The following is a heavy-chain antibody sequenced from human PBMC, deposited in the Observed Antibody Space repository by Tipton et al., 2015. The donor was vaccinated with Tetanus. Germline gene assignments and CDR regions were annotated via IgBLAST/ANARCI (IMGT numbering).Heavy chain of an antibody. CDR3: ARRGGPGSGDYPNYYMDV. CDR2: INHSGST. D-gene: IGHD4-17*01. CDR1: GGSFSGYY. J-gene: IGHJ6*03. V-gene: IGHV4-34*01. Sequence: TLSLTCAVYGGSFSGYYWSWIRQPPGKGLEWIGEINHSGSTNYNPSLKSRVTISVDTSTNQFSLKLSSVTAAVTAVYYCARRGGPGSGDYPNYYMDVGGKGTTVSVSS.